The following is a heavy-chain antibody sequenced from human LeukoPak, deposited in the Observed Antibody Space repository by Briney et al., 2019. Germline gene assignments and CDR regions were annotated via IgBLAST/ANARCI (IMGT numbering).Heavy chain of an antibody. CDR3: TRAPGYLCSITSCYESLSFDY. J-gene: IGHJ4*02. V-gene: IGHV1-2*02. D-gene: IGHD2-2*01. CDR1: GYTLTCYY. CDR2: INPNSGGT. Sequence: ASVKVSCKASGYTLTCYYMHWVRQAPGQGLEWMGWINPNSGGTNYTQKFQGRVTVTRDTSISTAYMELSGLRSDDTAVYYCTRAPGYLCSITSCYESLSFDYWGQGTLVTVSS.